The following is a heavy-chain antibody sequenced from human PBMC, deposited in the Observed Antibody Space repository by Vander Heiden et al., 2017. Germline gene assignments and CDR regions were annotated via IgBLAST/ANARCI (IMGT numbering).Heavy chain of an antibody. CDR3: VKDVFTSGPRRKKGNFDH. D-gene: IGHD6-19*01. Sequence: EVHLVESGGGLVQPGTSLRLSCVGSGFSFDDYAMHWVRQAPGKGLEWVSGISWSSGTIGYADSVRGRFTVSRDNARNSLFLQLDSLRNEDTAYYYCVKDVFTSGPRRKKGNFDHWGPGTLVTVSS. CDR2: ISWSSGTI. CDR1: GFSFDDYA. J-gene: IGHJ4*02. V-gene: IGHV3-9*01.